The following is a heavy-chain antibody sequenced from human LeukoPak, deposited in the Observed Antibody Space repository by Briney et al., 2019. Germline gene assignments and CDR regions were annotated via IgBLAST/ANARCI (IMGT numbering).Heavy chain of an antibody. CDR3: ARTTYITSSDY. CDR2: INPNSGGT. Sequence: GASVKVSCKASGYTFTDYYIHWVRQAPGQGLEWMGWINPNSGGTNYAQKFQGRVTITSDTSISTAYMELSRLRSDDTAVYYCARTTYITSSDYWGQGTLVTVSS. J-gene: IGHJ4*02. D-gene: IGHD3-16*01. V-gene: IGHV1-2*02. CDR1: GYTFTDYY.